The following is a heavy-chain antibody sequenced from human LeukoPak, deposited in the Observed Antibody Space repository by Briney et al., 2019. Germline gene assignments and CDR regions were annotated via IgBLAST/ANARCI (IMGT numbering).Heavy chain of an antibody. CDR2: INHSGST. CDR1: GGSFSGYY. CDR3: ARGYDFWSGYPYYFDY. D-gene: IGHD3-3*01. J-gene: IGHJ4*02. V-gene: IGHV4-34*01. Sequence: SETLSLTCAVYGGSFSGYYWSWIRQPPGKGLEWIGEINHSGSTNYNPSLKSRVTISVDTSKNQFSLKLSSVTAVDTAVYYCARGYDFWSGYPYYFDYWGQGTLVTVSS.